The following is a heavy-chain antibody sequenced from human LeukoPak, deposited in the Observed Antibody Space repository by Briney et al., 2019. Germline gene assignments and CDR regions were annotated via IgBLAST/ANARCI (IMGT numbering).Heavy chain of an antibody. J-gene: IGHJ4*02. D-gene: IGHD1/OR15-1a*01. CDR1: GYTFTSYY. CDR2: INPSGGST. Sequence: ASVTVSCKASGYTFTSYYMHWVRQPPGQGLEWMGIINPSGGSTSYAQKFQGRVTMTRDTSTSTVYMERSSLRSEDTAVYYCARGPPVREQQLDYWGQGTLVTVSS. V-gene: IGHV1-46*01. CDR3: ARGPPVREQQLDY.